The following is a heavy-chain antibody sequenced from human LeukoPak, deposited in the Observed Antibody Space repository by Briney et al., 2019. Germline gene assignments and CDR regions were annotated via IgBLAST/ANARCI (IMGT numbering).Heavy chain of an antibody. J-gene: IGHJ3*02. CDR1: GFTFSRYG. V-gene: IGHV3-33*01. CDR2: IWYDGSNK. D-gene: IGHD7-27*01. Sequence: GGSLRLSCAASGFTFSRYGMHWVRQAPGKGLEWVAVIWYDGSNKYYADSVKGRFTISGDNSKNTLYLQMNSLRAEDTAVYYCARGGLGIGDFDIWGQGTMVTVSS. CDR3: ARGGLGIGDFDI.